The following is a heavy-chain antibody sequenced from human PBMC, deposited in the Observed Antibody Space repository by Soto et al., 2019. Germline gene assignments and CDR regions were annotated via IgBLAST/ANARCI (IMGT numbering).Heavy chain of an antibody. V-gene: IGHV3-9*01. CDR1: GFTFDDYV. CDR3: AKDMSARSDSWPNWFDP. CDR2: ISWKSGTI. J-gene: IGHJ5*02. D-gene: IGHD2-2*01. Sequence: EVQLVESGGGLVQPGGSLRLSCAASGFTFDDYVMHWVRQAPGKGLEWVSGISWKSGTIGYADSVQGRFTISRDNAKNSLYLQMSSLRTEDTAFYYCAKDMSARSDSWPNWFDPWGQGTLVTVSS.